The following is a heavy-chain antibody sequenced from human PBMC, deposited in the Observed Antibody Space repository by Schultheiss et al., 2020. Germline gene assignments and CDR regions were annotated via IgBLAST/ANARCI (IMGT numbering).Heavy chain of an antibody. CDR3: ARGRIAVAGTRHRWFDP. D-gene: IGHD6-19*01. J-gene: IGHJ5*02. CDR2: IYHRGNT. CDR1: GASISSSNW. Sequence: SETLSLTCTISGASISSSNWWTWVRQSPGKELEWIGEIYHRGNTKYNPSLKSRVTISIDRSKNQFSLKLSSVTAADTAVYYCARGRIAVAGTRHRWFDPWGQGTLVTVSS. V-gene: IGHV4-4*02.